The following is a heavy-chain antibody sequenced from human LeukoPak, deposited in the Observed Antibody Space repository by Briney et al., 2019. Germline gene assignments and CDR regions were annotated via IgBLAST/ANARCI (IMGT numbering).Heavy chain of an antibody. J-gene: IGHJ4*02. CDR2: IYTSGST. CDR1: GGSISSYY. CDR3: ARSRANWYSSGWYKDY. Sequence: SETLSLTCTVSGGSISSYYWSWIRQPAGKGLEWIGRIYTSGSTNYNPSLKSRVTMSVDTSKNQFSLKLSSVTAADTAVYYCARSRANWYSSGWYKDYWGQGTLVTVSS. D-gene: IGHD6-19*01. V-gene: IGHV4-4*07.